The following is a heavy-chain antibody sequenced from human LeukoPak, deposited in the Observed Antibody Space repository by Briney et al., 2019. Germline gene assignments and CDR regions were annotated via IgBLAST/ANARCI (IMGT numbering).Heavy chain of an antibody. CDR1: GYSISSGYY. Sequence: SETLSLTCTVSGYSISSGYYWGWIRQPPGKGLEWIGSIYHSGSTYYNPSLKSRVTISVDTSKNQFSLKLSSVTAADTAVYYCARVGWSAHFDYWGQGTLVTDSS. D-gene: IGHD3-3*01. CDR3: ARVGWSAHFDY. J-gene: IGHJ4*02. V-gene: IGHV4-38-2*02. CDR2: IYHSGST.